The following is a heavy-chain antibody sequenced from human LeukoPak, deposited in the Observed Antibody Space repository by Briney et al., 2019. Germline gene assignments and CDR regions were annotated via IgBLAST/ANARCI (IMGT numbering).Heavy chain of an antibody. CDR1: GGSISSYY. CDR2: IYYSGST. J-gene: IGHJ5*02. Sequence: PSETLSLTCTVSGGSISSYYWSWIRQPPGKGLEWIGYIYYSGSTNYNPSLKSRVTISVDTSKNQFSLKLSSVTAADTAVYYCARDSDIAEAGFDPWGQGTLVTVSS. D-gene: IGHD6-19*01. CDR3: ARDSDIAEAGFDP. V-gene: IGHV4-59*01.